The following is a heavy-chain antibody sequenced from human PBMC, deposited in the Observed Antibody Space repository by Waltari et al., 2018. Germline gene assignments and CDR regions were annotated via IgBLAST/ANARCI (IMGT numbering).Heavy chain of an antibody. V-gene: IGHV4-61*02. CDR2: VLSGGGT. CDR1: GGSISSGGYY. CDR3: ATGVAARPIYFDN. D-gene: IGHD6-6*01. Sequence: QVRLQESGPGLVKPSQTLSLTCTVSGGSISSGGYYWSWIRRPAGKELEWIGRVLSGGGTNYNPAPQSRVTIAVDRSKSQFSRELTSVSAADTAVYYWATGVAARPIYFDNWGQGTLVTVSS. J-gene: IGHJ4*02.